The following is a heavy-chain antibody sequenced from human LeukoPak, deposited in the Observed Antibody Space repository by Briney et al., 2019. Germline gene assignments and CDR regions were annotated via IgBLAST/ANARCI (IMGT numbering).Heavy chain of an antibody. D-gene: IGHD3-9*01. CDR1: GGSISSRNHY. V-gene: IGHV4-39*01. CDR3: ARTLRYFDWLPAGETDH. J-gene: IGHJ4*02. Sequence: TSETLSLTCTVSGGSISSRNHYWGWIRQPPGKGLEWIGSMSYSGSTFYNPSLKSRVTISVDTSKNQFSLRLSSVTAADTAVYYCARTLRYFDWLPAGETDHWGQGTLVTVSS. CDR2: MSYSGST.